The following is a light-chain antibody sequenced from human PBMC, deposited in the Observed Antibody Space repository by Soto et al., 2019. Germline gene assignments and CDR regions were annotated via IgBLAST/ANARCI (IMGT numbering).Light chain of an antibody. J-gene: IGKJ2*01. CDR2: GAS. CDR1: RSVSSN. CDR3: QQYNNWPPYT. Sequence: EIVMMQSPATLSVSPGERATLSCRASRSVSSNLAWYQQKPGQAPRLLMYGASTRATGIPARFSGSGSGTEFTLTISSLQSEDFAVYYCQQYNNWPPYTFGQGTKLEIK. V-gene: IGKV3-15*01.